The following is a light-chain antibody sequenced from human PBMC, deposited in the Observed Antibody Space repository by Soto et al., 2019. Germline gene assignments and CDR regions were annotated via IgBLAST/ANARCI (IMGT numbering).Light chain of an antibody. J-gene: IGKJ3*01. CDR3: QQYNNWPFT. Sequence: EIVMTQSPATLSVSPGERATLSCRASQSVSSNLAWYQQKPGQAPRLLIYGASTRATGIPARFSGSGSGTEFTLTFSSLQSEDFEVYYCQQYNNWPFTFGPGTKVDIK. CDR1: QSVSSN. V-gene: IGKV3-15*01. CDR2: GAS.